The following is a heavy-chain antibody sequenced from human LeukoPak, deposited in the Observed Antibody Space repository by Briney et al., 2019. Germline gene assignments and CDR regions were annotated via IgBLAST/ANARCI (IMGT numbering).Heavy chain of an antibody. CDR3: ASQSYAKFDP. V-gene: IGHV3-7*01. D-gene: IGHD3-16*01. CDR1: RFTFSSYW. J-gene: IGHJ5*02. Sequence: GGSLRLSCAASRFTFSSYWMSWVRRAPGKGLEWVAHIQHDGSGKYYVDSAKGRFSISRDNARNSLFLQMNSLRVEDTAVYYCASQSYAKFDPWGQGTQVTVSS. CDR2: IQHDGSGK.